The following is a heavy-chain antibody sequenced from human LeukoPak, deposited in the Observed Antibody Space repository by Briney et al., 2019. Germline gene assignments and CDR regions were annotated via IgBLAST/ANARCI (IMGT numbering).Heavy chain of an antibody. J-gene: IGHJ6*04. D-gene: IGHD4-17*01. CDR2: IYPGDSDT. CDR3: AGHPRIYYGDYYYYGMDV. V-gene: IGHV5-51*01. CDR1: GYSFTSYW. Sequence: GESLKISCKGSGYSFTSYWIGWVRQMPGEGLEWMGIIYPGDSDTRYSPSFQGQVTISADKSISTAYLQWSSLKASDTAMYYCAGHPRIYYGDYYYYGMDVWGKGTTVTVSS.